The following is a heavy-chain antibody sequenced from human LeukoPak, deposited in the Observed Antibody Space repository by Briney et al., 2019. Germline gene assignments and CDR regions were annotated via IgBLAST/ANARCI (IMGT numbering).Heavy chain of an antibody. D-gene: IGHD1-26*01. Sequence: PGGSLRLSCAASGFIFSSYGMHWVRQAPGKGLEWVAFIRYDGRNKYYADSVKGRFTISRDNSKNTLYLQMNSLRGEDTAVYYCARTGKKGPVKLPRYLNWFDPWGQGTLVTVSS. CDR1: GFIFSSYG. V-gene: IGHV3-30*02. J-gene: IGHJ5*02. CDR2: IRYDGRNK. CDR3: ARTGKKGPVKLPRYLNWFDP.